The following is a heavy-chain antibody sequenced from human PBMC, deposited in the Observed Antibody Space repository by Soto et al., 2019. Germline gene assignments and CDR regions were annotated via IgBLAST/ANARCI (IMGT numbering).Heavy chain of an antibody. D-gene: IGHD6-19*01. CDR2: IYYSGST. J-gene: IGHJ4*02. Sequence: QVQLQESGPGLVKPSETLSLTCTVSGRSVSGYYWSWIRQPPGQGLAWIGYIYYSGSTNYNPSLKSRVTISVDTSKNQFSLKLSSVTAADTAVYYCARGRQWLDDWGQGTLVTVSS. V-gene: IGHV4-59*02. CDR3: ARGRQWLDD. CDR1: GRSVSGYY.